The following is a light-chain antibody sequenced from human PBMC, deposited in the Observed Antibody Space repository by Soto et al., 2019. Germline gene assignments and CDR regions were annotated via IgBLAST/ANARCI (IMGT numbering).Light chain of an antibody. V-gene: IGLV1-40*01. Sequence: QLVLTQPPSVSGAPGQRVTISCTGSSSNIGAGYDVHWYQQLPGTAPKLLIYGNSNRPSGVPDRFSGSKSGTSASLAITGLQAEDEADYYCQSYDSSHYVFGTGTKVTVL. CDR1: SSNIGAGYD. CDR3: QSYDSSHYV. J-gene: IGLJ1*01. CDR2: GNS.